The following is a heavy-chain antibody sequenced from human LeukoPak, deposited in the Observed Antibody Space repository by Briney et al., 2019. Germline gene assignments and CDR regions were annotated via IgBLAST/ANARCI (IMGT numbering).Heavy chain of an antibody. Sequence: GGSLRLSCAASGFTFSNAWMNWVRQAPGKGLEWVGRIKSKTDGGTTDYAAPVKGRFTISRDDSKNTLYLQMNSLRAEDTAVYYCAGSVNYYGSGSHDYWGQGTLVTVSS. J-gene: IGHJ4*02. CDR1: GFTFSNAW. D-gene: IGHD3-10*01. V-gene: IGHV3-15*07. CDR3: AGSVNYYGSGSHDY. CDR2: IKSKTDGGTT.